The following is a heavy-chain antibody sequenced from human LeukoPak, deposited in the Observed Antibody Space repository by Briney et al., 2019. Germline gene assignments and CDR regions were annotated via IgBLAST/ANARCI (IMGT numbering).Heavy chain of an antibody. Sequence: PGGSLRLSCAASGFTFSSHGMSWVRQAPGKGLEWVSAISGSGGNTYYADSVKGRFTISRDNSKNTLYLQMNSLRAEDTAVYYCAELGITMIGGVWGKGTTVTISS. CDR1: GFTFSSHG. V-gene: IGHV3-23*01. CDR2: ISGSGGNT. D-gene: IGHD3-10*02. CDR3: AELGITMIGGV. J-gene: IGHJ6*04.